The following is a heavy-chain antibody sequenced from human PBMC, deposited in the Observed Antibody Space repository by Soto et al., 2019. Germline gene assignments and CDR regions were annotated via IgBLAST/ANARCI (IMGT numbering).Heavy chain of an antibody. J-gene: IGHJ4*02. D-gene: IGHD6-13*01. CDR2: VYYTGST. CDR1: GGSISNYY. CDR3: ARAPGYTSSLVLDY. Sequence: SSETLSLTCTVSGGSISNYYWSWIRQPPGKGLEWIGYVYYTGSTNYNPSLKSRVTISLDTSKNQFSLKLSSVTAADTAVYYCARAPGYTSSLVLDYWRRGTLVTVSS. V-gene: IGHV4-59*13.